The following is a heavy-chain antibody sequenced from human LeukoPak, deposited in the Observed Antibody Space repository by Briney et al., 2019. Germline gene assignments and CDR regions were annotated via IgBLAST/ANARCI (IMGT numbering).Heavy chain of an antibody. Sequence: PGGSLRLSCAVSGFTFSSYAMHWVRQAPGKGLEWVAVISYDGSNKYYADSVKGRFTISRDNSKNTLYLQMNSLRAEDTAVYYCAKDSPMEGYSYGSDDAFDIWGQGTMVTVSS. CDR1: GFTFSSYA. V-gene: IGHV3-30-3*01. CDR2: ISYDGSNK. D-gene: IGHD5-18*01. J-gene: IGHJ3*02. CDR3: AKDSPMEGYSYGSDDAFDI.